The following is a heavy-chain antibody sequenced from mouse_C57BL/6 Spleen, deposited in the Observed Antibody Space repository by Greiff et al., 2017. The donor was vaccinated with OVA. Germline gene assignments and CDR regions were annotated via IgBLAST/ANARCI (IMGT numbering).Heavy chain of an antibody. J-gene: IGHJ3*01. CDR1: GYAFTNYL. Sequence: QVQLQQSGAELVRPGTSVKVSCKASGYAFTNYLIEWVKQRPGQGLEWIGVINPGSGGTNYNEKFKGKATLTADKSSSTAYMQLSSLTSEDSAVYFCARSTAGAWFADWGQGTLVTVSA. CDR3: ARSTAGAWFAD. CDR2: INPGSGGT. D-gene: IGHD6-1*01. V-gene: IGHV1-54*01.